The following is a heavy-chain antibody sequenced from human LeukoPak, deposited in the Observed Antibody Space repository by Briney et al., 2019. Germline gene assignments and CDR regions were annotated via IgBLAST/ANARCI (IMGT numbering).Heavy chain of an antibody. D-gene: IGHD3-3*01. V-gene: IGHV3-30*02. Sequence: GGSLRLSCAVSGFTFSSYSMNWVRQAPGKGLEWVAFIRYDGSNKYYADSVKGRFTISRDDSKNTLYLQMHSLRAEDTAVYYCAKDLISIFGVVNPTLFDPWGQGTLVTVSS. J-gene: IGHJ5*02. CDR1: GFTFSSYS. CDR2: IRYDGSNK. CDR3: AKDLISIFGVVNPTLFDP.